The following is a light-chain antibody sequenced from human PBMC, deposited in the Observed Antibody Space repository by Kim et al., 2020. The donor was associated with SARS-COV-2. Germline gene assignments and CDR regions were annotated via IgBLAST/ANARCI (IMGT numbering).Light chain of an antibody. CDR3: QQCDNLPHT. CDR1: QDISNY. CDR2: DAS. V-gene: IGKV1-33*01. Sequence: DIQMTQSPSSLSASVGDRVTITCQASQDISNYLNWYQQKPGKAPKLLIYDASNLETGVPSRFSGSGSGTDFTFTISSLQPEDIATYYCQQCDNLPHTFGQGTKLEI. J-gene: IGKJ2*01.